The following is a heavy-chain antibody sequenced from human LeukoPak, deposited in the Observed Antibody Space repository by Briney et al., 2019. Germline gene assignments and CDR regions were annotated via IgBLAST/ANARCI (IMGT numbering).Heavy chain of an antibody. J-gene: IGHJ4*02. CDR3: ARGLYSSSWYAGHYFDY. CDR2: INHSGST. D-gene: IGHD6-13*01. Sequence: NPSETLSLTCTVSGGSISSSSYYWGWIRQPPGKGLEWIGEINHSGSTNYNPSLKSRVTISVDTSKNQFSLKLSSVTAADTAVYYCARGLYSSSWYAGHYFDYWGQGTLVTVSS. V-gene: IGHV4-39*07. CDR1: GGSISSSSYY.